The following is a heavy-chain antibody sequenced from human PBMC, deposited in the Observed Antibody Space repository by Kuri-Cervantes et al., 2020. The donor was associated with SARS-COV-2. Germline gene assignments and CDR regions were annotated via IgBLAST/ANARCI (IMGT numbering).Heavy chain of an antibody. CDR2: IYYSGST. CDR1: GFTFSSYA. V-gene: IGHV4-59*01. D-gene: IGHD3-3*01. J-gene: IGHJ5*02. Sequence: ESLKISCAASGFTFSSYAMSWVRQAPGKGLEWIGYIYYSGSTNYNPSLKSRVTISVDTSKNQFSLKLSSVTAADTAVYYCARGVRQRITIFGVVSRFDPWGQGTLVTVSS. CDR3: ARGVRQRITIFGVVSRFDP.